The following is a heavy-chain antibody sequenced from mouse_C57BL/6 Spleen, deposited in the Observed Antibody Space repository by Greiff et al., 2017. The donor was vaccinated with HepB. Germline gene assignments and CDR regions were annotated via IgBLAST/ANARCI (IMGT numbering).Heavy chain of an antibody. J-gene: IGHJ2*01. V-gene: IGHV14-4*01. D-gene: IGHD2-4*01. CDR2: IDPENGDT. CDR1: GFNIKDDY. CDR3: TFYDYDLDY. Sequence: EVQLQQSGAELVRPGASVKLSCTASGFNIKDDYMHWVKQRPEQGLEWIGWIDPENGDTEYASKFQGKATITADTSSNTAYLQLSSLTSEDTAVYYCTFYDYDLDYWGQGTTLTVSS.